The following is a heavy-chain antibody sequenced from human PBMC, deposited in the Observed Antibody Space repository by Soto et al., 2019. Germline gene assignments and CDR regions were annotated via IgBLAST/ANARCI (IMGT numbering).Heavy chain of an antibody. CDR2: INPNSGDT. J-gene: IGHJ6*01. D-gene: IGHD3-16*01. CDR1: AYTFTGYY. CDR3: ARRGPRTRGLASPYRRDVYGIDV. Sequence: ASVNVSCKAAAYTFTGYYIHWVRQAPGQGLEWMGWINPNSGDTQFAQKFKGSVTMTRDTSITTAYMDLSRLRSDDSALYYCARRGPRTRGLASPYRRDVYGIDVW. V-gene: IGHV1-2*02.